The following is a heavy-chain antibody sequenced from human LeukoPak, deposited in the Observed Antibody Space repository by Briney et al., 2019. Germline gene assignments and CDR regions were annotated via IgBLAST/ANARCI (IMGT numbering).Heavy chain of an antibody. J-gene: IGHJ4*02. CDR2: IYYSGST. CDR3: ARDGSSGWYLGY. Sequence: SETLSLTCTVSGGSISSSSYYWGWIRQPPGKGLEWIGSIYYSGSTYYNPSLKSRVTISVDTSKNQFSLKLSSVTAADTAVYYCARDGSSGWYLGYWGQGTLVTVSS. D-gene: IGHD6-19*01. CDR1: GGSISSSSYY. V-gene: IGHV4-39*07.